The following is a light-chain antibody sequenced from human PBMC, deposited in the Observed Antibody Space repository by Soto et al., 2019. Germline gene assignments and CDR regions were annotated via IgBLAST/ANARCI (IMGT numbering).Light chain of an antibody. Sequence: QAVLTQPPSASGTPGQRVTISCSGSSSNIGGNTVNWYQQIPGTAPKLLIYSNSQRPSGVPDRFSGSKSGSSASLAISGLQSDDEADYYCAAWDDSLNSPVFGGGTQLTVL. CDR3: AAWDDSLNSPV. CDR1: SSNIGGNT. V-gene: IGLV1-44*01. CDR2: SNS. J-gene: IGLJ7*01.